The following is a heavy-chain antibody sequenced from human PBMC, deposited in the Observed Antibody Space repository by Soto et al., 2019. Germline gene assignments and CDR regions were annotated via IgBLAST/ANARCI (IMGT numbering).Heavy chain of an antibody. Sequence: SETLSLTCTVSGGSISSYYWNWIRQPPGKGLEWIGYIYNSGNTNYNPSLRSRVTISVDTSKNQFSLKLTSVTAADTAVYYCAAPPRFWGQGTLVTVSS. J-gene: IGHJ4*02. CDR2: IYNSGNT. V-gene: IGHV4-59*01. CDR3: AAPPRF. D-gene: IGHD6-6*01. CDR1: GGSISSYY.